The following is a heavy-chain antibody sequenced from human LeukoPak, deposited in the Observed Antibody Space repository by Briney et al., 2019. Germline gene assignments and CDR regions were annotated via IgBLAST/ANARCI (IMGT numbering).Heavy chain of an antibody. D-gene: IGHD3-22*01. CDR1: GVSISSSSYY. V-gene: IGHV4-39*07. CDR2: IFYSGIT. Sequence: SETLSLTCTVSGVSISSSSYYWGWIRQPPGKGLEWFGSIFYSGITYYNPSLKSRVTISVDTCKNQFSLKLSSVTAADTAVYYCAREEPEYYDSSGYYENWFDPGGQGTLVTVSS. J-gene: IGHJ5*02. CDR3: AREEPEYYDSSGYYENWFDP.